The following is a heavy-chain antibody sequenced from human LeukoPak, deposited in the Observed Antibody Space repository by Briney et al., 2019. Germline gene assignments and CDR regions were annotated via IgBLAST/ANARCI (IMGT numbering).Heavy chain of an antibody. CDR3: ARVEYCSGGSCYYLDY. CDR1: RFTFSSYV. V-gene: IGHV3-23*01. Sequence: PGGTLRLSCAASRFTFSSYVMSWVRQAPGKGLEWVSSISRSAGATYYADSVKGRFTISRDNSRNTLSLHMNSLRAEDTAVYYCARVEYCSGGSCYYLDYWGQGTLVTVSS. D-gene: IGHD2-15*01. CDR2: ISRSAGAT. J-gene: IGHJ4*02.